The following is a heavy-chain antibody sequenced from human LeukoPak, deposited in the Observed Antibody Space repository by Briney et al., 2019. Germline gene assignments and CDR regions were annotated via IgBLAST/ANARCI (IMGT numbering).Heavy chain of an antibody. V-gene: IGHV3-53*01. D-gene: IGHD3-22*01. CDR3: AREDRSGYYIGY. CDR1: GFTVSRNY. Sequence: GGSLRLSCAASGFTVSRNYMNWVRQAPGKGLEWVSVIYSDDSTYYPDSVKGRFTISRDNSKNTLYLQMNSLRAEDTAVYYCAREDRSGYYIGYWGQGTLVTVSS. CDR2: IYSDDST. J-gene: IGHJ4*02.